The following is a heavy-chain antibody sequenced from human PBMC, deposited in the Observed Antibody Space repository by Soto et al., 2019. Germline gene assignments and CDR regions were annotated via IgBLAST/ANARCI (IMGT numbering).Heavy chain of an antibody. V-gene: IGHV3-64*02. CDR3: ARGIGSQPCYGMDV. CDR2: ISSNGGST. D-gene: IGHD1-26*01. CDR1: GFTFSSYA. Sequence: GGSLRLSCAASGFTFSSYAMHWVRQAPGKGLEYVSAISSNGGSTYYADSVKGRFTISRDNSKNTLYLQMGSLRAEDMAVYYCARGIGSQPCYGMDVWGQGTTVTVSS. J-gene: IGHJ6*02.